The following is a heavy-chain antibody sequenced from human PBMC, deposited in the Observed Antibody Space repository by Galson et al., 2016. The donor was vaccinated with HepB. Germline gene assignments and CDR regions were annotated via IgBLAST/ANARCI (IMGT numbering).Heavy chain of an antibody. CDR1: XXXFSSYG. Sequence: KVSXKASXXXFSSYGXSWVRXAPGQGLEXXXGIIPIFGIPKYAQKFQVRLTITADKSTSTAYMELNSLRSEDTAVYYCAXEGHGSGXDVFDIXGQGTLVT. V-gene: IGHV1-69*17. D-gene: IGHD3-10*01. J-gene: IGHJ3*02. CDR2: IIPIFGIP. CDR3: AXEGHGSGXDVFDI.